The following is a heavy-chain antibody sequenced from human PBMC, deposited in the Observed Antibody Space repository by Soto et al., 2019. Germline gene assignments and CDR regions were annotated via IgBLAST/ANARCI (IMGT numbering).Heavy chain of an antibody. V-gene: IGHV3-48*02. CDR3: AIDNWNCAVGANSLPEPSPAAFDY. CDR2: ISSSSSTI. CDR1: GFTFGSYS. Sequence: GGSLRLSCAASGFTFGSYSMNWVRQAPGKGLEWVSYISSSSSTIYYADSVKGRFTISRDNAKNSLYLQMNSLRDEDLAVYYCAIDNWNCAVGANSLPEPSPAAFDYWGQGTLVTVSS. D-gene: IGHD1-7*01. J-gene: IGHJ4*02.